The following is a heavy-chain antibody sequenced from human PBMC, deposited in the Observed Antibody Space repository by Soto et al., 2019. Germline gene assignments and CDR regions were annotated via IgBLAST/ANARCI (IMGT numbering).Heavy chain of an antibody. V-gene: IGHV3-15*01. J-gene: IGHJ3*02. CDR1: GFTFSNAW. CDR3: TTDQDVVSIGNDAFDI. Sequence: EVQLVESGGGLVKPGGSLRLSCAASGFTFSNAWMNWVRQAPGKGLEWVGRIKGKTGGGTTDYAAPVKGRFTISRDDSKNTLYLQMNSRKTEDTAVYYCTTDQDVVSIGNDAFDIWGQGTMVTVSS. D-gene: IGHD5-12*01. CDR2: IKGKTGGGTT.